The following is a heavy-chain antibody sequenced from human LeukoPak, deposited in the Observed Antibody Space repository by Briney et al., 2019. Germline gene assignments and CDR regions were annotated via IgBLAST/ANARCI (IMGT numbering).Heavy chain of an antibody. CDR3: ARDGRFGEFHDAFDI. D-gene: IGHD3-10*01. Sequence: PSQTLSLTCTVSGGSISSGDYYWSWIRQPPGKGLEWIGYIYYSGSTYYNPSLKSRVTISVDTSKNQFSLKLSSVTAADTAVYYCARDGRFGEFHDAFDIWGQGTMVTVSS. CDR1: GGSISSGDYY. V-gene: IGHV4-30-4*01. CDR2: IYYSGST. J-gene: IGHJ3*02.